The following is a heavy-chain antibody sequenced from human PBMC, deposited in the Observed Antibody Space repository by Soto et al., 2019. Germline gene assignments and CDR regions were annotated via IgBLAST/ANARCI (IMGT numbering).Heavy chain of an antibody. D-gene: IGHD5-18*01. CDR1: GGTFSSYA. V-gene: IGHV1-69*01. Sequence: QVQLVQSGADVKKPGSSVKVSCKASGGTFSSYAISWVRQAPGQGLEWMGGIIPIFGTANYAQKFQGRVTITADESTSTAYMELGSLRSEDTAVYYCGRGGNPYSYGTGYYYGMDVWGQGTTVTVSS. CDR2: IIPIFGTA. CDR3: GRGGNPYSYGTGYYYGMDV. J-gene: IGHJ6*02.